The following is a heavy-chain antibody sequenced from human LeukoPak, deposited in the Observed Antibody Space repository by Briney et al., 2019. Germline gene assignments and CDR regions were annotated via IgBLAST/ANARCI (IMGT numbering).Heavy chain of an antibody. CDR3: ARDLGYYDFWSGPDY. D-gene: IGHD3-3*01. J-gene: IGHJ4*02. CDR1: GYTFTSYY. Sequence: ASVKVSCKASGYTFTSYYMHWVRQAPGQGLEWMGIINPSGGSTSYAQKFQGRVTMTRDTSTSTVYMELSSLRSEDTAVYYCARDLGYYDFWSGPDYWGQGTLVTVSS. V-gene: IGHV1-46*01. CDR2: INPSGGST.